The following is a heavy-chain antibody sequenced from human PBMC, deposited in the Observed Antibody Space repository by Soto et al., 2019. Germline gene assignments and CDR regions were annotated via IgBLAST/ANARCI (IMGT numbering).Heavy chain of an antibody. V-gene: IGHV4-34*01. Sequence: SETLSLTCAVYGGSFSGYYWSWIRQPPGKGLEWIGEINHSGSTNYNPSLKSRVTISVDTSKNQFSLKLSSVTAADTAVYYCASAKQWLVGVVDYWGQGTLVTVSS. D-gene: IGHD6-19*01. CDR2: INHSGST. CDR3: ASAKQWLVGVVDY. CDR1: GGSFSGYY. J-gene: IGHJ4*02.